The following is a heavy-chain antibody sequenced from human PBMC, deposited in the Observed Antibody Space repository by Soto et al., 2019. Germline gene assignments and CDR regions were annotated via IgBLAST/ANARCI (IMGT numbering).Heavy chain of an antibody. J-gene: IGHJ4*02. CDR2: ISAGGGST. CDR1: GFTFSSYA. V-gene: IGHV3-23*01. CDR3: AKDLRPYYYDSSGYSFFDY. D-gene: IGHD3-22*01. Sequence: PGGSLRLSCAASGFTFSSYAVSWVRQAPGKGLEWVSTISAGGGSTYSADSVKGRFTISRDNSKNTLYLQMNSLRAEDTAVYYCAKDLRPYYYDSSGYSFFDYWGQGTLVTVSS.